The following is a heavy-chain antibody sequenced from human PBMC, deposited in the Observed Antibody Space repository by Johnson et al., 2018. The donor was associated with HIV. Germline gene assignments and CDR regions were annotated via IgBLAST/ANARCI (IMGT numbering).Heavy chain of an antibody. Sequence: VQLLESGGGVVQPGRSLRLSCAASGFTFSSYGMHWVRQAPGKGLEWVAVISYDGSNKYYADSVTGRFTISRYNAKNSLYLQMNSLRAEDTAVYYCARGIEMIFVNDAFDIWGQGTMVTVSS. CDR3: ARGIEMIFVNDAFDI. V-gene: IGHV3-30*03. CDR1: GFTFSSYG. J-gene: IGHJ3*02. D-gene: IGHD2-15*01. CDR2: ISYDGSNK.